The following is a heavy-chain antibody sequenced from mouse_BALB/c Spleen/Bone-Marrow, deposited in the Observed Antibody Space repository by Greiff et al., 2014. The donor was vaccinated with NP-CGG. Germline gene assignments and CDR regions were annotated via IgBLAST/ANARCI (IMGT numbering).Heavy chain of an antibody. CDR1: GFTFSSFG. J-gene: IGHJ2*01. CDR3: ARSSYGYDRQAYFFDY. V-gene: IGHV5-17*02. CDR2: ISSGSSTI. D-gene: IGHD2-2*01. Sequence: LVESGGGLVQPGGSRKLSCAASGFTFSSFGMHWARQAPEKGLEWVAYISSGSSTIYYADTVKGRFTISRDNPKNTLFLQMTSLRSEDTAMYYCARSSYGYDRQAYFFDYWGQGTTLTVSS.